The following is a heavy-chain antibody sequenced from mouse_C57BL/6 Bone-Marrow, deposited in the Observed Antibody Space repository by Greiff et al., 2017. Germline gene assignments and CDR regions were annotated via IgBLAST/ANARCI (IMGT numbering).Heavy chain of an antibody. D-gene: IGHD4-1*01. J-gene: IGHJ2*01. CDR2: IDPNSGGT. CDR1: GYTFTSYW. V-gene: IGHV1-62-3*01. Sequence: QVQLQPGADLVKPGASVKLSCKASGYTFTSYWLHWVKQRPGRGLEWIGRIDPNSGGTKYNEKFKSKATLTVDKPSSTAYMQLSSLTSEDSAVYFCARDGLGRGDFDYWGQGTLRTVS. CDR3: ARDGLGRGDFDY.